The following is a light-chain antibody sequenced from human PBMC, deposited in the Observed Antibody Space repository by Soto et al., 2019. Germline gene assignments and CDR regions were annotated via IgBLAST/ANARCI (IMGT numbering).Light chain of an antibody. CDR1: SSDVGGTNF. CDR2: DVS. Sequence: QSVLTQPASVSGSPGQSITISCTGTSSDVGGTNFVSWCQQHPGKAPKLIIYDVSNRPSGISNRFSGSKSGNTASLTISGLQAEDEADYYCSSYTTSSTVIFGGGTKLTVL. V-gene: IGLV2-14*01. J-gene: IGLJ2*01. CDR3: SSYTTSSTVI.